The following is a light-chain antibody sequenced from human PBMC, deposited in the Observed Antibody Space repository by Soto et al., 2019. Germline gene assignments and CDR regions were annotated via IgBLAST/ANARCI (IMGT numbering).Light chain of an antibody. J-gene: IGLJ2*01. CDR2: EVS. Sequence: QSVLTQPASVSGSPGQSITISCHGTSSDVGGYNYVSGYQQHPGKAPKLMIYEVSHRPSGVSTRFSGSKSGNTASLPISGLQAEDEADYYCSSYTSSSNFVFGGGTKLTVL. CDR3: SSYTSSSNFV. V-gene: IGLV2-14*01. CDR1: SSDVGGYNY.